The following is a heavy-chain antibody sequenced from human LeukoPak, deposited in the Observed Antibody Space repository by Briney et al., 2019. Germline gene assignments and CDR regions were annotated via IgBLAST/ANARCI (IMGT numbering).Heavy chain of an antibody. D-gene: IGHD3-10*01. CDR1: GFTFSGYW. V-gene: IGHV3-74*01. J-gene: IGHJ4*02. CDR2: INTDGTFT. Sequence: SGGSLRLSCAASGFTFSGYWIHWVRQAPGKGLVWVSRINTDGTFTTYADSVKGRFTLSRDNAKNTLYLQMNSLRAEDTAVYYCTREDYYYASGRWAQGTLVTVSS. CDR3: TREDYYYASGR.